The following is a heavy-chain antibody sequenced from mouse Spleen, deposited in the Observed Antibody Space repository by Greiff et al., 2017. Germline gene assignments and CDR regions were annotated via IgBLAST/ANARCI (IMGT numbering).Heavy chain of an antibody. CDR3: ARRSNYDYAMDY. Sequence: EVKLVESGGGLVKPGGSLKLSCAASGFTFSSYTMSWVRQTPAKRLEWVATISSGGGNTYYPDSVKGRFTISRDNARNTLYLQMSSLRSEDTAMYYCARRSNYDYAMDYWGQGTSVTVSS. V-gene: IGHV5-9*04. D-gene: IGHD2-5*01. J-gene: IGHJ4*01. CDR1: GFTFSSYT. CDR2: ISSGGGNT.